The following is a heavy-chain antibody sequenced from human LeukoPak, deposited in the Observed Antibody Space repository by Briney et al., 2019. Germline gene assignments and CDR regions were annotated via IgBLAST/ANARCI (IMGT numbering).Heavy chain of an antibody. J-gene: IGHJ6*04. D-gene: IGHD3-9*01. CDR2: TYYRSKLYN. CDR1: GDSFSSNSAA. CDR3: ARGPARTYYDILTGTRDPYYYYGMDV. Sequence: PSQTLSLTCAISGDSFSSNSAAWNWIRQSPSRGLEWLVRTYYRSKLYNDYAVSVKSRITINPDTSKNQFSLQLNSVTPEDTAVYYCARGPARTYYDILTGTRDPYYYYGMDVWGKGTTVTVSS. V-gene: IGHV6-1*01.